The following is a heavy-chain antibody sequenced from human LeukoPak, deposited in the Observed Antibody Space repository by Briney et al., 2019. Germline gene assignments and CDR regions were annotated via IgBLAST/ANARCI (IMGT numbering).Heavy chain of an antibody. CDR3: ARTLRSGNWYFDL. D-gene: IGHD2-15*01. CDR1: GFTFSDYA. Sequence: PGGSLRLSCAASGFTFSDYAMTWVRQAPGKGLEWVSLISVSGRNADYADSMKGRFTISRDNLKNTLYLQMNSLRVDDTAVYYCARTLRSGNWYFDLWGRGTLVSVSS. V-gene: IGHV3-23*01. CDR2: ISVSGRNA. J-gene: IGHJ2*01.